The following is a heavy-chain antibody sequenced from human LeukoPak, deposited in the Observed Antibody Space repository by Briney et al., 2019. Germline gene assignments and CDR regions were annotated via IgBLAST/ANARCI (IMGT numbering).Heavy chain of an antibody. D-gene: IGHD2-15*01. CDR2: ISSSSSTI. V-gene: IGHV3-48*02. Sequence: GGSLRLSCAASGFTFSSYTMHWVRQAPGKGLEWLSYISSSSSTIYYADSVKGRFTISRDNAKNSLSLQMSSLRDEDTAVYYCARDGYCSGVTCYGWLDPWGQGTTVTVSS. CDR3: ARDGYCSGVTCYGWLDP. CDR1: GFTFSSYT. J-gene: IGHJ5*02.